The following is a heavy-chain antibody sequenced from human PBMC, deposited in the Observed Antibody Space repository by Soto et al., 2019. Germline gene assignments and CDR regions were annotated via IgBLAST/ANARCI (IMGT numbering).Heavy chain of an antibody. CDR1: GFTFSSYG. V-gene: IGHV3-30*18. J-gene: IGHJ6*02. Sequence: GGSLRLSCAASGFTFSSYGMHWVRQAPGKGLEWVAVISYDGSNKYYADSVKGRFTISRDNSKNTLYLQMNSLRAEDTAVYYCPKVWSPNSGMDIWRQGGTVTVSS. CDR3: PKVWSPNSGMDI. CDR2: ISYDGSNK. D-gene: IGHD1-26*01.